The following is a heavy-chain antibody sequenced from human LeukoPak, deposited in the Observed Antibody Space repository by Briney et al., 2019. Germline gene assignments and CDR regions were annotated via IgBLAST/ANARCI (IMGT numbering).Heavy chain of an antibody. CDR1: GFTFSSYE. V-gene: IGHV3-48*03. J-gene: IGHJ3*02. CDR2: IASTGTLV. CDR3: ARESVRNYVGRGAFDI. D-gene: IGHD1-7*01. Sequence: GGSLRLSCAASGFTFSSYEMNWVRQAPGKGLEWVSYIASTGTLVDYEDSVKGRFTISRDNAKNSLYLQMNSLRVEDTAVYYCARESVRNYVGRGAFDIWGQGTMVTVSS.